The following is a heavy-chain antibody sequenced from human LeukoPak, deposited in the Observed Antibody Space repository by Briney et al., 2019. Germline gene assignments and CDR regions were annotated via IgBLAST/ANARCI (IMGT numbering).Heavy chain of an antibody. Sequence: SETLSLTCAVYGGSFSGYYWSWIRQPPGKGLEWIGEINHSGSTNYNPSLKSRVTISVDTSKNQFSLKLSSVTAADTAVYYCARVVTAIRSDAFDIWGQGTMVTVSS. J-gene: IGHJ3*02. CDR1: GGSFSGYY. CDR2: INHSGST. D-gene: IGHD2-21*02. CDR3: ARVVTAIRSDAFDI. V-gene: IGHV4-34*09.